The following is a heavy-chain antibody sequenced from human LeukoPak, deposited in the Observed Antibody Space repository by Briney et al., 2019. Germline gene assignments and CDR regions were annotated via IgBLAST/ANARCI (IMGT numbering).Heavy chain of an antibody. CDR2: ISVSGGST. D-gene: IGHD4-17*01. J-gene: IGHJ4*02. V-gene: IGHV3-23*01. CDR1: GFTFSSYA. CDR3: AKNLVDYGGEGTFDY. Sequence: GGSLTLSCAASGFTFSSYAMSWVRQAPGKWLEWVSAISVSGGSTYYADSVKGRFTISRDNSKNTLYLQMNSLRAEDTAVYYCAKNLVDYGGEGTFDYWGQGTLVTVSS.